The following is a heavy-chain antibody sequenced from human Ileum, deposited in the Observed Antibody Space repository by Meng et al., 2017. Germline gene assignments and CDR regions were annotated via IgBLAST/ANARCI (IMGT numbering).Heavy chain of an antibody. J-gene: IGHJ4*02. V-gene: IGHV4-30-4*01. CDR3: ARERRHYYGSGSFDY. D-gene: IGHD3-10*01. CDR2: TYYNGSP. Sequence: QFQLQESGPGLVKPAQTLSLTCRVSGGSFSSDNYYWTWIRQTPGKGLEWIGLTYYNGSPFYNPSLRSRVTISVDTSKDQFSLKLTSVTAADTAVYYCARERRHYYGSGSFDYWGQGILVTVSS. CDR1: GGSFSSDNYY.